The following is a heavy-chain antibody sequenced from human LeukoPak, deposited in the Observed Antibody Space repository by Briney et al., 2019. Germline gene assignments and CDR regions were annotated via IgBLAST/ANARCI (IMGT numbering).Heavy chain of an antibody. V-gene: IGHV3-48*02. CDR1: GFTFSTYS. Sequence: GGSLRLSCVASGFTFSTYSMNWVRQAPGKGLEWVSYISDTSYTIYYADSVKGRFTISRDNAENSLYLQMNRLRDEDTAVYYCARAFLGGDYWGQRTLVTVSS. CDR3: ARAFLGGDY. D-gene: IGHD3-3*02. J-gene: IGHJ4*02. CDR2: ISDTSYTI.